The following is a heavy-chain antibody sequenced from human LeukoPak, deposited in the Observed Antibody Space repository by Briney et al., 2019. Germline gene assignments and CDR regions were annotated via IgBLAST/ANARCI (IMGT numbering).Heavy chain of an antibody. D-gene: IGHD3-16*01. J-gene: IGHJ3*02. CDR3: ARMIRDAFDI. Sequence: PSETLSLTCTVSGGSISSGDYYWSWIRQPPGKGLEWIGYIYYSGSTNYNPSLRSRVTISVDTSKNQFSLKLSSVTAADTAVYYCARMIRDAFDIWGQGTMVTVSS. CDR2: IYYSGST. V-gene: IGHV4-61*08. CDR1: GGSISSGDYY.